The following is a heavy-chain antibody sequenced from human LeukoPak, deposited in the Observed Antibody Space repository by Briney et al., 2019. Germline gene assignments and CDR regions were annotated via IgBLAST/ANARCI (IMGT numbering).Heavy chain of an antibody. CDR3: ARAMARGKNSLFGY. CDR2: ISSSGSTI. V-gene: IGHV3-48*03. Sequence: GGSLRLSCAASGFTFSSYEMNWVRQAPGKGLEWVSYISSSGSTIYYADSVKGRFTISRDNAKNSLYLQMNSLRAEDTAVYYCARAMARGKNSLFGYWGQGTLVTVSS. D-gene: IGHD5-24*01. CDR1: GFTFSSYE. J-gene: IGHJ4*02.